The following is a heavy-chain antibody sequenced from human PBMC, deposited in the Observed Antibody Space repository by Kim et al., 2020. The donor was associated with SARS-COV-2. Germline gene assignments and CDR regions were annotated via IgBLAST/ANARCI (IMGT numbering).Heavy chain of an antibody. CDR3: AKDRSVFMIRFGVVSGVRAV. J-gene: IGHJ6*01. CDR2: ISYGGSKT. V-gene: IGHV3-30*18. Sequence: GGSLRLSCAASGFNFNNFGMHWVRQAPGKGLEWVAVISYGGSKTYYADSLKGRFTISRDSSKNTLYLQMDSLRPEDTAVYCCAKDRSVFMIRFGVVSGVRAVWGQGTAVRVSS. D-gene: IGHD3-16*01. CDR1: GFNFNNFG.